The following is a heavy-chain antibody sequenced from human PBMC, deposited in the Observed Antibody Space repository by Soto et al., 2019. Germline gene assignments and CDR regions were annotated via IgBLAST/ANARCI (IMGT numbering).Heavy chain of an antibody. J-gene: IGHJ6*02. Sequence: EVQLVESVGGLVQPGGSLRLSCAASGFTFSSYEMNWVRQAPGKGLEWVSYISSSGSTIYYADSVKGRFTISRDNAKNSLYLQMNSLRDADTAVYYCASSGRRQNYYYYGMDVWGQGTTVTVSS. CDR3: ASSGRRQNYYYYGMDV. CDR2: ISSSGSTI. D-gene: IGHD3-10*01. CDR1: GFTFSSYE. V-gene: IGHV3-48*03.